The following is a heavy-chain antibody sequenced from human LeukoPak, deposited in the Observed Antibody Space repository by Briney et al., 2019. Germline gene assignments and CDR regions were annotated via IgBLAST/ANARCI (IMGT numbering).Heavy chain of an antibody. J-gene: IGHJ6*02. D-gene: IGHD3-10*01. CDR3: ARTLITMVRGDLYGMDV. CDR2: INPSGGST. V-gene: IGHV1-46*01. CDR1: GYTFTSYY. Sequence: GASVKVSCKASGYTFTSYYMLWVGQAPGQGLEWMGIINPSGGSTSDAQKFQGRVTMTRDTSTSTVYMELSSLRSEDTAVYYCARTLITMVRGDLYGMDVWGQGTTVTVSS.